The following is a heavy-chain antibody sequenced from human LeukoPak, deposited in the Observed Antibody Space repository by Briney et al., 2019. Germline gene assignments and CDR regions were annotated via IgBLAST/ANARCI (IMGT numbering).Heavy chain of an antibody. CDR1: GYTFTSYA. Sequence: ASVKVSGKASGYTFTSYAMHWVRQAPGQRLEWMGWINAGNGNTKYSQKFQGRVTITRDTSASTAYMELSSLRSEDTAVYYCARDLSSGWYYYYYGMDAWGQGTTVTVSS. V-gene: IGHV1-3*01. CDR3: ARDLSSGWYYYYYGMDA. CDR2: INAGNGNT. D-gene: IGHD6-19*01. J-gene: IGHJ6*02.